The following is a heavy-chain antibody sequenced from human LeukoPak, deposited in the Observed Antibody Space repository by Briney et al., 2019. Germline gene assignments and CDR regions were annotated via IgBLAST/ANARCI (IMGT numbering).Heavy chain of an antibody. D-gene: IGHD1-14*01. J-gene: IGHJ5*02. CDR2: IYYSGST. Sequence: KASETLSLTCTVSGGSISSGGYYWSWIRQHPGKGLEWIGYIYYSGSTYYNPSLKSRVTISVDTSKNQFSLKLSSVTAADTAVYYCARPYPAGPKNQNWFDPWGQGTLVTVSS. CDR3: ARPYPAGPKNQNWFDP. V-gene: IGHV4-31*03. CDR1: GGSISSGGYY.